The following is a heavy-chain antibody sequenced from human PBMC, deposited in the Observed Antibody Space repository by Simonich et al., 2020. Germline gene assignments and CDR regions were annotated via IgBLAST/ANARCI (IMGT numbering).Heavy chain of an antibody. Sequence: QVQLQESGPGLVKPSETLSLTCAVSGYSLSSGYYWGWIRQPPGKGLEWIGSIYQSGSTYYNPSLKSRVTISVDTSKNQFSLKLSSVTAADTAVYYCARVGYSNYYYYGMDVWGQGTTVTVSS. V-gene: IGHV4-38-2*01. D-gene: IGHD6-13*01. CDR3: ARVGYSNYYYYGMDV. CDR2: IYQSGST. J-gene: IGHJ6*02. CDR1: GYSLSSGYY.